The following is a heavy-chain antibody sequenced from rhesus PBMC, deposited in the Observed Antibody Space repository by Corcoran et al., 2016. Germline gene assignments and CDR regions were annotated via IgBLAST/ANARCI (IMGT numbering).Heavy chain of an antibody. J-gene: IGHJ4*01. D-gene: IGHD5-24*01. CDR1: GGSISSGYG. Sequence: QVQLQESGPGLVKPSETLSLTCAVSGGSISSGYGWSWIRQPPGKGLEWIGYIYGSSGNTHYNTSLKSRVTISKDTSKNQFSLKLSSVTAADTAVYYCARIGGTGFYFDYWGQGVLVTVSS. V-gene: IGHV4S7*01. CDR2: IYGSSGNT. CDR3: ARIGGTGFYFDY.